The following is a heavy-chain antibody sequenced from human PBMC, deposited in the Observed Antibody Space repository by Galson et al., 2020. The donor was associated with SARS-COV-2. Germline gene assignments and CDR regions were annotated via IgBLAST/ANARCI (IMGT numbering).Heavy chain of an antibody. CDR3: ARELKEAATDY. CDR2: IWFDDNK. D-gene: IGHD6-13*01. J-gene: IGHJ4*02. V-gene: IGHV3-33*01. Sequence: GESLKISCAASGFLFRNYAMHWVRQAPGKRLEWVAVIWFDDNKYYADSVKGRFTISRDNSRNTLYLEMNSLRVEDTAIYYCARELKEAATDYWGQGTLVTVSS. CDR1: GFLFRNYA.